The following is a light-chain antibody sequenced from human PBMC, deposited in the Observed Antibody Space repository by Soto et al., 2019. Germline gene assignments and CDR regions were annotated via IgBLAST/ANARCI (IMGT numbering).Light chain of an antibody. CDR2: DAS. CDR3: NQRANWHT. CDR1: QPSTRY. V-gene: IGKV3-11*01. Sequence: EIVLTQSPATLSLSPGQTATLSCRASQPSTRYLSWSQQKPGHAPRLLIYDASTRATGIPARFIGSASETDFTLTLRSLEPEASAVYYCNQRANWHTFGGGSPVEIK. J-gene: IGKJ4*01.